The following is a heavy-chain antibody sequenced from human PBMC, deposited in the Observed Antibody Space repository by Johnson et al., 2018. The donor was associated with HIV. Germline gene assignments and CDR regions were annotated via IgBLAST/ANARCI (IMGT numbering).Heavy chain of an antibody. CDR1: GFTFRSYD. J-gene: IGHJ3*02. CDR3: ARDFVAFGECTAFDI. D-gene: IGHD3-10*01. V-gene: IGHV3-13*01. Sequence: VQLVESGGGVVQPGGSLRLSCAASGFTFRSYDMHWVRQATGKGLEWVSAIGAAGDTYYPGSVKGRFIISRDNAKNSLYLRMNSLRPEYTALYYCARDFVAFGECTAFDIWGQGTMVIVSS. CDR2: IGAAGDT.